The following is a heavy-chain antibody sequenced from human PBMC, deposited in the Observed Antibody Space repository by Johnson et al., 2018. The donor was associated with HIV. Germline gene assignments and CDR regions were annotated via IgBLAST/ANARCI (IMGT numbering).Heavy chain of an antibody. Sequence: QVQLVESGGGLVQPGGSLRLSCAASGFRFNDYYMSWIRQAPGKGLEWVAYISSSGSTIYYADSVKGRFTISRDNAKNSLYLQMNSLRAEDPAGYYCTLPFIAARGFDIWGQGKKVTVSS. J-gene: IGHJ3*02. D-gene: IGHD6-6*01. CDR2: ISSSGSTI. CDR1: GFRFNDYY. V-gene: IGHV3-11*01. CDR3: TLPFIAARGFDI.